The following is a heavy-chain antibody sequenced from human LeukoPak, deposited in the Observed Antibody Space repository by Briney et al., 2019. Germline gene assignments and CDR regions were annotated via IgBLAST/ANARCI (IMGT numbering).Heavy chain of an antibody. D-gene: IGHD6-19*01. Sequence: SETLSLTCAVSGASISSSNYYWGWVRQSPGKGLEWIGNSCSSGNTYYNASLKSRVTMYIDTSKNQFSLKLSSVTAADTAVYYCARYDVGWYYFDYWGQGTLVTVSS. CDR2: SCSSGNT. CDR3: ARYDVGWYYFDY. J-gene: IGHJ4*02. V-gene: IGHV4-39*07. CDR1: GASISSSNYY.